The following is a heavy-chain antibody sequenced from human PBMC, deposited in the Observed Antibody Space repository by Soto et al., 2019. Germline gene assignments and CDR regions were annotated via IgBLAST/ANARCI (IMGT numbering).Heavy chain of an antibody. J-gene: IGHJ4*02. CDR3: AKQAQGYYDSDHSLYFDY. V-gene: IGHV3-23*01. CDR2: ISGSGGST. CDR1: GFTFSSYA. Sequence: GGSLRLSCAASGFTFSSYAMSWVRQAPGKGLEWVSAISGSGGSTYYADSVKGRFTISRDNSKNTLYLQMNSLRAEDTAVYYCAKQAQGYYDSDHSLYFDYWGQGTLVTVSS. D-gene: IGHD3-22*01.